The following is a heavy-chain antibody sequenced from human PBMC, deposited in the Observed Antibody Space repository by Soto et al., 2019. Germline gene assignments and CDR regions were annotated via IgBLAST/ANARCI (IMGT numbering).Heavy chain of an antibody. Sequence: PGGSLRLSCAASGFTFSSYAMHWVRQAPGKGLEWVAVISYDGSNKYYADSVKGRFTISRDNSKNTLYLQMNSLRAEDTAVYYCARSPPYSSGWYYYYYGMDVWGQGTTVTVSS. CDR1: GFTFSSYA. V-gene: IGHV3-30-3*01. J-gene: IGHJ6*02. CDR3: ARSPPYSSGWYYYYYGMDV. CDR2: ISYDGSNK. D-gene: IGHD6-19*01.